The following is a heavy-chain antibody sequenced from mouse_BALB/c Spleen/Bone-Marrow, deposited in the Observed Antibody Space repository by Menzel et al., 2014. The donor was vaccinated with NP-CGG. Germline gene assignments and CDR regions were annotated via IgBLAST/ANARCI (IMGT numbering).Heavy chain of an antibody. CDR1: GYTFTSYY. D-gene: IGHD2-2*01. CDR3: ARSRWDGYDDYAMDY. V-gene: IGHV1S56*01. Sequence: QVQLKESGPEPVKPGASVRISCKASGYTFTSYYIHWVKQRPGQGLEWIGWIYPGNVNTKYNEKFKGKATLTADKSSSTAYMQLSSLTSEDSAVYFCARSRWDGYDDYAMDYWGQGTSVTVSS. CDR2: IYPGNVNT. J-gene: IGHJ4*01.